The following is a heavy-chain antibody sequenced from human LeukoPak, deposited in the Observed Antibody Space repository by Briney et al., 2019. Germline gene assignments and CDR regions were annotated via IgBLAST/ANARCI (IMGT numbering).Heavy chain of an antibody. CDR1: GGTSNSHA. CDR2: IIPNLGTT. Sequence: ASVKVSCKASGGTSNSHAISWVRQAPGQGLEWMGRIIPNLGTTNRAQNFQDRVTLTADKSTNTAYMELTSLASDDTAVYYCATTNDGGGYQWGDFFDFWGQGTLVTVSS. J-gene: IGHJ4*02. V-gene: IGHV1-69*04. CDR3: ATTNDGGGYQWGDFFDF. D-gene: IGHD3-22*01.